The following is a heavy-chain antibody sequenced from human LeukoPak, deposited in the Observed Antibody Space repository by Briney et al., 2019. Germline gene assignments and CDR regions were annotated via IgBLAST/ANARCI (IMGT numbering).Heavy chain of an antibody. CDR3: AKASLYGSGAYYYYGMDV. CDR2: ISGSGGST. J-gene: IGHJ6*02. V-gene: IGHV3-23*01. CDR1: GFTFSSYA. Sequence: GGSLRLSCAASGFTFSSYAMSWVRQAPGKGLEWVSAISGSGGSTYYADSVKGRFTISRDNSKNTLYLQMNSLRAEDTAVYYCAKASLYGSGAYYYYGMDVWAKGPRSPSP. D-gene: IGHD3-10*01.